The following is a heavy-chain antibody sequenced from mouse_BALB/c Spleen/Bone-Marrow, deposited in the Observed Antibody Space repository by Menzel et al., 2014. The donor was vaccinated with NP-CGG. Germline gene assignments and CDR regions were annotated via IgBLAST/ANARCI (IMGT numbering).Heavy chain of an antibody. CDR1: GFTFSSYG. J-gene: IGHJ2*01. Sequence: DVMLVESGGDLVKPGGSLKLSCAASGFTFSSYGMSWVRQTPDKRLEWVATISSGGSYTYYPDSVKGRFTISRDNAKNTQYLQMSRLKSENTAMYYCARPTTVVATGGSFDYWGQGTTLTVSS. D-gene: IGHD1-1*01. CDR2: ISSGGSYT. CDR3: ARPTTVVATGGSFDY. V-gene: IGHV5-6*02.